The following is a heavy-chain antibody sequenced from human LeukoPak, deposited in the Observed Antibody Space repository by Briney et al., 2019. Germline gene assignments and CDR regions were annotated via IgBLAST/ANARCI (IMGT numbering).Heavy chain of an antibody. CDR1: GFTVSTNF. J-gene: IGHJ4*02. Sequence: RGSLRLSCAASGFTVSTNFMSWVRQAPGKGLEWVSFIYSGGDTYYADSVKGLFANSRDNYKNTLYRQMNSLRAEDTAMYYCARDSLIYCSGFYSPRYFDSWGQGTLVTVS. CDR3: ARDSLIYCSGFYSPRYFDS. D-gene: IGHD3-10*01. V-gene: IGHV3-53*01. CDR2: IYSGGDT.